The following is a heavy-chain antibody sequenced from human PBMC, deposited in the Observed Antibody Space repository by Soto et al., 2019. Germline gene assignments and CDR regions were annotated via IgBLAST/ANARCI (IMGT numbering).Heavy chain of an antibody. CDR2: IYYSGST. J-gene: IGHJ6*02. Sequence: SETLSLTCTVSGGSISSSSYYWGWIRQPPGKGLEWIGSIYYSGSTYYNPSLKSRVTISVDTSKNQFSLKLSSVTAADTAVYYCARRPKSIAAPPWHLIAAATYYYYGMDVWGQGTTVTVSS. CDR1: GGSISSSSYY. CDR3: ARRPKSIAAPPWHLIAAATYYYYGMDV. V-gene: IGHV4-39*01. D-gene: IGHD6-13*01.